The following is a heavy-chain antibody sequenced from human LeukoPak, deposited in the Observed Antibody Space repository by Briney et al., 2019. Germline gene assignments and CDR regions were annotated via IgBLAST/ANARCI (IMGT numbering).Heavy chain of an antibody. CDR2: INTNTGNP. CDR1: GYTFTGYY. CDR3: ARGSSSDAIDI. V-gene: IGHV7-4-1*02. Sequence: ASVKVSCKASGYTFTGYYMHRVRQAPGQGLEWMGWINTNTGNPTYAQGFAGRFVFSLDTSVSTAYLQISSLKAEDTAVYYCARGSSSDAIDIWGQGTMVTVSS. J-gene: IGHJ3*02. D-gene: IGHD6-6*01.